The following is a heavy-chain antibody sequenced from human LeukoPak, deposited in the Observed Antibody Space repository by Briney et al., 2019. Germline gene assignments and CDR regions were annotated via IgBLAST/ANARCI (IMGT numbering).Heavy chain of an antibody. J-gene: IGHJ4*02. V-gene: IGHV4-59*08. Sequence: SETLSLTWTVSVASVSSSFCSSARQPPGQGLEWIGCIYYSGTTDYNPSLRSRVTLSVDTSKNQFSLKLTSVTAADTPVYFCGTHVPNPLFGSSVLFDYWGQGTLVTVSS. CDR1: VASVSSSF. CDR2: IYYSGTT. CDR3: GTHVPNPLFGSSVLFDY. D-gene: IGHD2-2*01.